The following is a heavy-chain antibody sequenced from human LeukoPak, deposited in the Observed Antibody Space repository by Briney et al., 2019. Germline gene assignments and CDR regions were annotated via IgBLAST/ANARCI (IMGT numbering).Heavy chain of an antibody. Sequence: GGSLRLSCATSGFIFSNYWMSWVRQAPGKGLEWVANIKQDGSETYYVDSVKGRFTISRDDAKNSLYLQMNSLRAEDTAVYYCVEGGAARFDYWGQGTLVAVSS. CDR2: IKQDGSET. CDR1: GFIFSNYW. D-gene: IGHD5-18*01. J-gene: IGHJ4*02. CDR3: VEGGAARFDY. V-gene: IGHV3-7*03.